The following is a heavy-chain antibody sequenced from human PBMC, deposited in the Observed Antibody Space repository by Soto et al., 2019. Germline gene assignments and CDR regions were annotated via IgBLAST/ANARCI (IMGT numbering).Heavy chain of an antibody. CDR2: IYSGGET. Sequence: EVQLVETGGGLMQPGGSLRLSCAASGFTVSTNYMSWVRQAPGKGLGWVAIIYSGGETYYSDSVKGRFTISRDNSKNALYLQMNSLRAEDTAVYYCAREGGGVYCSGGSCYGRYFDYWGQGTLVTVSA. CDR3: AREGGGVYCSGGSCYGRYFDY. J-gene: IGHJ4*02. CDR1: GFTVSTNY. V-gene: IGHV3-53*02. D-gene: IGHD2-15*01.